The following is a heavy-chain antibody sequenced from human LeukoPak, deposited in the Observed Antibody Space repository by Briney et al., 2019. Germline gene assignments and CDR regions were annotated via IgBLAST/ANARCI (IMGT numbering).Heavy chain of an antibody. Sequence: ASVKVSCKASGYTFTTYYIHWVRQAPGQGLEWMGIISPSGGSTSYPQKFQGRVTMTRDTSTSTVYMELSSLRSEDTALYFCARDGVAGTYYFDYWGQGTLVTVSS. D-gene: IGHD6-19*01. J-gene: IGHJ4*02. CDR2: ISPSGGST. V-gene: IGHV1-46*01. CDR3: ARDGVAGTYYFDY. CDR1: GYTFTTYY.